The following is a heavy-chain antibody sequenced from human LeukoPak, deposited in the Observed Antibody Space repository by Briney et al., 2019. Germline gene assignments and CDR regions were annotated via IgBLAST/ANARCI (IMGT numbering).Heavy chain of an antibody. CDR1: GGSINSYY. J-gene: IGHJ4*02. V-gene: IGHV4-4*07. Sequence: SETLSLTCTVSGGSINSYYWSWIRQPAGKGLDWIGRIYATGSTNYNPSLKSRVTMSVDTSKNQFSLNLSSVTAADTAVYHCARGYCSGGSCYTFDYWGQGTLVTVSS. CDR3: ARGYCSGGSCYTFDY. D-gene: IGHD2-15*01. CDR2: IYATGST.